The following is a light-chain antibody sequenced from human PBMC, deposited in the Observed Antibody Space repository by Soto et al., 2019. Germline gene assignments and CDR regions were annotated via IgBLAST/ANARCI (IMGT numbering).Light chain of an antibody. Sequence: QPVLTQPPSASGTPGQRVTISCSGSSSNIGSQTVNWYQQLPGTAPKLLIYIDNQRPSGVPDRFSGSKSGTSASLAISGLQSEDEADYYCASWDDSLNGPVFGGGTKVTVL. J-gene: IGLJ2*01. V-gene: IGLV1-44*01. CDR3: ASWDDSLNGPV. CDR2: IDN. CDR1: SSNIGSQT.